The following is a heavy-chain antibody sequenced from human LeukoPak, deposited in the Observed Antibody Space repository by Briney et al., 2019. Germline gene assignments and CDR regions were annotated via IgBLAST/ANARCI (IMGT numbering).Heavy chain of an antibody. V-gene: IGHV4-61*02. CDR2: IYTSGST. Sequence: SETLSLTCTVSGGSISSGSYYWSWIRQPAGKGLEWIGRIYTSGSTNYNPSLKSRVTITVDTSKNQFSLKLSSVTAADTAVYYCARDHLVGYSSSWPDYWGQGTLVTVSP. J-gene: IGHJ4*02. D-gene: IGHD6-13*01. CDR3: ARDHLVGYSSSWPDY. CDR1: GGSISSGSYY.